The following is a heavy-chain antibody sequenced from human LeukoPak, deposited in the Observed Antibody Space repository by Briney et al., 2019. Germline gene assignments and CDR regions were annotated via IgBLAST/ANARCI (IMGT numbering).Heavy chain of an antibody. V-gene: IGHV4-59*08. CDR1: GGSISSYY. Sequence: SETLSLTCTVSGGSISSYYWSWIRQPPGKGLEWIGYIYYSGSTNYNPPPKSRVTISVDTSKNQFSLKLSSVTAADTAVYYCARRILSWYFDLWGRGTLVTVSS. J-gene: IGHJ2*01. D-gene: IGHD3-3*02. CDR2: IYYSGST. CDR3: ARRILSWYFDL.